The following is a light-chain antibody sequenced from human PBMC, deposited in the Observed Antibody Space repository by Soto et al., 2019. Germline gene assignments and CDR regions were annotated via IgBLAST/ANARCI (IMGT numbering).Light chain of an antibody. CDR3: ASWDNSLNGLYV. V-gene: IGLV1-44*01. CDR2: GDN. J-gene: IGLJ1*01. CDR1: SSNIGSHP. Sequence: QSVLTQPPSASGTTGQRVSISCTGSSSNIGSHPVNWYQQLPGTAPKLLLYGDNQRPSGVPDRFSGSKSGTSASPAISGLQSEDEADYYSASWDNSLNGLYVFGTGTKVTVL.